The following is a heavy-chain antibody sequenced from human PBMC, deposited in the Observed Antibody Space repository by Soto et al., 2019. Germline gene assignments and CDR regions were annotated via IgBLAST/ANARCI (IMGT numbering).Heavy chain of an antibody. J-gene: IGHJ6*02. CDR1: GFTFRNYD. Sequence: EVQLVESGGGLVQPGGFLRLSFEASGFTFRNYDIPLGRQGTGKGLEWVSGISAAGDPDYADSVEGRFTISRENAQNSFFLQMNSLRVGDTAVYYCARTDRDFYGLDVWGQGTTVIVSS. CDR3: ARTDRDFYGLDV. V-gene: IGHV3-13*05. CDR2: ISAAGDP.